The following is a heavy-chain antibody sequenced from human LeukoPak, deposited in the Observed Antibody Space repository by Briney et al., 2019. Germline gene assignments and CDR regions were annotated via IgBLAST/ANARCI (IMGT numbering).Heavy chain of an antibody. D-gene: IGHD5-12*01. CDR2: IYYSGST. V-gene: IGHV4-59*01. Sequence: SETLSLTCTVSGGSISSYYWSWIRQPPGKGLEWIGYIYYSGSTNYNPSLKSRVTISVDTSKNQFSLKLSSVTAADTAVYYCAGSDSRLRSLDAFDIWGQGTMVTVSS. CDR3: AGSDSRLRSLDAFDI. CDR1: GGSISSYY. J-gene: IGHJ3*02.